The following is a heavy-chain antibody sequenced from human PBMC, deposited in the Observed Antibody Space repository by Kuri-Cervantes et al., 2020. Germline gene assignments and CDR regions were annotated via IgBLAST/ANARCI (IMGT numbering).Heavy chain of an antibody. V-gene: IGHV3-52*01. Sequence: GESLKISCAASGFTFSSSWMHWVCQAPEKGLEWVADIKCDGSEKYYVDSVKGRLTISRDNAKNSLYLQVNSLRAEDMTVYYCARGQYSSSWYWNYYYGMDVGGQGTTVTVSS. D-gene: IGHD6-13*01. CDR2: IKCDGSEK. CDR1: GFTFSSSW. CDR3: ARGQYSSSWYWNYYYGMDV. J-gene: IGHJ6*02.